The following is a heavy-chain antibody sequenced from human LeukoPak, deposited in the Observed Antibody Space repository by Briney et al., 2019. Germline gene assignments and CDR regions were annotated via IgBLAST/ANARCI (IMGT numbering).Heavy chain of an antibody. CDR1: GGSITGGDYY. CDR3: ARGGGDYDILTGYLP. J-gene: IGHJ4*02. D-gene: IGHD3-9*01. Sequence: SETLSLTCTVSGGSITGGDYYWSWIRQPPGKGLEWIGYIYYSGSTNYNPSLKSRVTISVDTSKNQFSLKLSSVTAADTAVYYCARGGGDYDILTGYLPWGQGTLVTVSS. V-gene: IGHV4-30-4*08. CDR2: IYYSGST.